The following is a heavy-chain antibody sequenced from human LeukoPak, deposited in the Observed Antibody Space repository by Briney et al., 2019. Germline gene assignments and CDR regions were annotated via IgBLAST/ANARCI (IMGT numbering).Heavy chain of an antibody. V-gene: IGHV3-23*01. J-gene: IGHJ4*02. Sequence: PGGSLRLSCAASGFTFSSYAMSWVRQAPGKGLEWVSAISGSGGSTYYADSVKGRFTISRDNSKNTLYLQMNSLRAEDTAVYYCAKVPYGSGSYYYFDYWGQGTLVTVAS. CDR1: GFTFSSYA. CDR3: AKVPYGSGSYYYFDY. CDR2: ISGSGGST. D-gene: IGHD3-10*01.